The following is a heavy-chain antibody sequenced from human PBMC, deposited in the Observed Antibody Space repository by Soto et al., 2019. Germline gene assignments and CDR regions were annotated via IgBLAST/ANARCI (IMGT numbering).Heavy chain of an antibody. CDR1: GGSISSSSYY. V-gene: IGHV4-39*01. J-gene: IGHJ3*02. CDR2: IYYSGST. Sequence: QLQLQESGPGLVKPSETLSLTCTVSGGSISSSSYYWGWIRQPPGKGLEWIGSIYYSGSTYYNPSLKSRVTISVDTSKNQFSLKLSSVTAADTAVYYCARPICIAAAGRYAFDIWGQDTMVTVSS. D-gene: IGHD6-13*01. CDR3: ARPICIAAAGRYAFDI.